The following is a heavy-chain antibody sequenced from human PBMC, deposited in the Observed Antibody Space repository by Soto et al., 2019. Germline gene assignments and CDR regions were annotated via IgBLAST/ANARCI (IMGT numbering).Heavy chain of an antibody. D-gene: IGHD3-16*01. J-gene: IGHJ5*02. CDR2: IQSSGST. CDR1: GCTISRYY. CDR3: VRDGGGNDP. Sequence: SATMSLTCPVSGCTISRYYVSWLRQPAGKGLEWVGRIQSSGSTNYNPSLKSRLTMSVDTSKNQFSLKLSSVTAADTAVYYCVRDGGGNDPWGQGIPVTVSS. V-gene: IGHV4-4*07.